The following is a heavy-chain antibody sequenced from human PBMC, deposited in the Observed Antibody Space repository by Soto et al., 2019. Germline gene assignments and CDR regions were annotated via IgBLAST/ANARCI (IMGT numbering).Heavy chain of an antibody. D-gene: IGHD5-18*01. CDR1: GFTFSSYA. CDR3: ARTLYSYGTDY. V-gene: IGHV3-23*01. J-gene: IGHJ4*02. Sequence: EVQLLESGGGLVQPGGSLRLSCAASGFTFSSYAMSWVRQAPGKGLEWGAAISGSGGSTYYADSVKGRFTISRDNSKNTLYLQMNSLGAEDTAVYHCARTLYSYGTDYWGQGTLVTVSS. CDR2: ISGSGGST.